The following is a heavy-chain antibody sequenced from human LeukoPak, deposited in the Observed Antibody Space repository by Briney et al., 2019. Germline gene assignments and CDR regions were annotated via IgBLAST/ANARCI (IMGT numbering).Heavy chain of an antibody. J-gene: IGHJ4*02. D-gene: IGHD5-24*01. V-gene: IGHV4-34*01. CDR1: GGSFSGYS. Sequence: PSETLSLTCAVYGGSFSGYSGSWVRQPPGKGLEGIGEINHSGSTNYNPALKSRGTISVDTAKDQFSLKLSFVTAADTAVYYCARTFNTDGYNYLLYWGQGTLVTVSS. CDR3: ARTFNTDGYNYLLY. CDR2: INHSGST.